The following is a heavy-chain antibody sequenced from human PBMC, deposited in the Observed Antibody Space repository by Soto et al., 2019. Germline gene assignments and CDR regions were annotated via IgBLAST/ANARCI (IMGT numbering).Heavy chain of an antibody. D-gene: IGHD5-12*01. Sequence: GGSLRLSCAASGFTVSSNYMSWVRQAPGKGLEWVSVIYSGGSTYYADSVKGRFTISRDNSKNTLYLQMNSLRAEDTAVYYCATNVEMATSGGAFDIWGQGTMVTVSS. CDR1: GFTVSSNY. J-gene: IGHJ3*02. CDR2: IYSGGST. V-gene: IGHV3-53*01. CDR3: ATNVEMATSGGAFDI.